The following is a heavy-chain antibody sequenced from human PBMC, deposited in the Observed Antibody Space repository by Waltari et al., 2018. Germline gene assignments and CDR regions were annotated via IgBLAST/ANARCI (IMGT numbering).Heavy chain of an antibody. V-gene: IGHV3-30*18. CDR2: ISYDGSNK. Sequence: QVQLVESGGGVVQPGRSLRLSCAASGFTFSGYGMHWVRQAPGTGLEWVAVISYDGSNKYYADSVKGRFTISRDNSKNTLYLQMNSLRAEDTAVYYCAKLVFSSYGSGSYDAFDIWGQGTMVTVSS. CDR1: GFTFSGYG. CDR3: AKLVFSSYGSGSYDAFDI. J-gene: IGHJ3*02. D-gene: IGHD3-10*01.